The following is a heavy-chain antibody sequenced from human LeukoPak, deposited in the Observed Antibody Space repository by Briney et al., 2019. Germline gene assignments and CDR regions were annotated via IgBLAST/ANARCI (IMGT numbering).Heavy chain of an antibody. V-gene: IGHV1-46*01. J-gene: IGHJ4*02. CDR3: ARGGRDLLFPFDY. CDR2: INASSGTT. Sequence: ASVKVSCKASGYTFTSYYVHWVRQAPGQGLEWMGIINASSGTTTLAQMFQGRVTMTRDTSTSTVYMELSSLRSEDTAVYYCARGGRDLLFPFDYWGQGTLVTVSS. CDR1: GYTFTSYY. D-gene: IGHD1-26*01.